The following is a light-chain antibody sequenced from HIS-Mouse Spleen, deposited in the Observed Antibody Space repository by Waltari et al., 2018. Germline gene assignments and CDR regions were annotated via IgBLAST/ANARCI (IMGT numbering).Light chain of an antibody. CDR2: DAS. Sequence: EIVLTQSPATLSLSPGERATLSYRASQGVSSYLAWYQQKPGQAPRLLLYDASNRATGIPARFSGSGSGTEFTLPISSLEPEDFAVSYCQQRSNWPGITFGPGTKVDIK. CDR3: QQRSNWPGIT. J-gene: IGKJ3*01. V-gene: IGKV3-11*01. CDR1: QGVSSY.